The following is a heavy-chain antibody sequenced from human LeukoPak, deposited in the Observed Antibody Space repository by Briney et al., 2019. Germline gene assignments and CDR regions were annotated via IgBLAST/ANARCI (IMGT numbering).Heavy chain of an antibody. CDR3: ARGLGYFDY. V-gene: IGHV4-38-2*02. CDR1: GHSISSGYY. Sequence: SETLSLTCIVSGHSISSGYYWDWIRQTPGKGLEWIGSIYHSVTTFYNPSFKSRVTISLDASKNQFSLRLSSVTAADTAVYYCARGLGYFDYWGQGTLVTVSS. CDR2: IYHSVTT. D-gene: IGHD3-16*01. J-gene: IGHJ4*02.